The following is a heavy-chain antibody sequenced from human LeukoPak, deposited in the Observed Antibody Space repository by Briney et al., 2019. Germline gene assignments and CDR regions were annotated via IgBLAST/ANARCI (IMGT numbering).Heavy chain of an antibody. Sequence: PGGSLRLSCAASGFPFSSYSMTWVRQAPGKGLEWVANIKPDGTTKFYVDSVKGRFTISRDNSKNTLYLQMNSLRAEDTAVYYCAKAPPYKKYFDYWGQGTLVTVSS. V-gene: IGHV3-7*03. CDR3: AKAPPYKKYFDY. J-gene: IGHJ4*02. D-gene: IGHD1-1*01. CDR2: IKPDGTTK. CDR1: GFPFSSYS.